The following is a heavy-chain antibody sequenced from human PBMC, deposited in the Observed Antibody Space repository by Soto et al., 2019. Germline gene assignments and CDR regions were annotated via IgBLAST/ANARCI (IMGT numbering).Heavy chain of an antibody. V-gene: IGHV3-23*01. CDR2: ISGSGVTT. J-gene: IGHJ4*02. CDR1: GFTFSNYA. CDR3: AKDSKYSPIYFYGRGLDS. D-gene: IGHD1-26*01. Sequence: EVHLLESGGGLVQPGGSLQLSCAASGFTFSNYAMSWVRQAPGKGLEWVSSISGSGVTTYYADSVKGRLTISRDNSKNTLYLQMNSLRAEDTAVYYCAKDSKYSPIYFYGRGLDSWGQGTLATVSS.